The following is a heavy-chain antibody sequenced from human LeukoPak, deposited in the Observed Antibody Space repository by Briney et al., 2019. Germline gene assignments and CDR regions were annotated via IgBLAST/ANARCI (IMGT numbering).Heavy chain of an antibody. Sequence: GGSLRLSCADSGFTFISYAMSWVRQAPGKGLEWVSAISGSGGSTYYADSVKGRFTISRDNSKNTLYLQMNSLRAEDTAVYYCAKRQAHYYYGMDVWGQGTTVTVSS. V-gene: IGHV3-23*01. CDR2: ISGSGGST. CDR1: GFTFISYA. J-gene: IGHJ6*02. CDR3: AKRQAHYYYGMDV.